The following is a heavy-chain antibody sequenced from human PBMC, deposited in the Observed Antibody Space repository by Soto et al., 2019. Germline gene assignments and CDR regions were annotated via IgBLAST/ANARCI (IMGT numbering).Heavy chain of an antibody. V-gene: IGHV5-51*01. D-gene: IGHD3-3*01. CDR1: VYSFTTYW. Sequence: PGESLKISCKASVYSFTTYWIGWVRQMPGKGLEWMGIIYPGDSDIKYSPSFQGQVTISADKSISTAYLQWNSLRAEDTAVYYCARDRVVYYYGMDVWGQGTTVTVSS. CDR2: IYPGDSDI. CDR3: ARDRVVYYYGMDV. J-gene: IGHJ6*02.